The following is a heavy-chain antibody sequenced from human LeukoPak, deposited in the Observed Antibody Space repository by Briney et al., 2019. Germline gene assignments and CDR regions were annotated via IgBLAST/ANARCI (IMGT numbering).Heavy chain of an antibody. D-gene: IGHD1-1*01. Sequence: PGGSLILSCAASGFTFSSYGMHGVRPAPGKGLEWVAVISYDGSNKYYADSVKGRFTISRDNSKNTLYLQMNSLRAEDTAVYYCAKGTTGLNWGQGTLVTVSS. CDR1: GFTFSSYG. CDR3: AKGTTGLN. V-gene: IGHV3-30*18. J-gene: IGHJ4*02. CDR2: ISYDGSNK.